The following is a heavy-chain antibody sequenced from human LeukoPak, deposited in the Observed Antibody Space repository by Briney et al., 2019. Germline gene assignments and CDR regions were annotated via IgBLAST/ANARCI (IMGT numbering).Heavy chain of an antibody. CDR3: AKDLYGFGELLYQRDLDY. D-gene: IGHD3-10*01. Sequence: PGGSLRLSCAASGFTFSSYAMSWVRQAPGKGLEWVSAISGSGGSTYYADSVKGRFTISRDNSKNTLYLQMNSLRAEDTAVYYCAKDLYGFGELLYQRDLDYWGQGTLVTVSS. V-gene: IGHV3-23*01. CDR2: ISGSGGST. CDR1: GFTFSSYA. J-gene: IGHJ4*02.